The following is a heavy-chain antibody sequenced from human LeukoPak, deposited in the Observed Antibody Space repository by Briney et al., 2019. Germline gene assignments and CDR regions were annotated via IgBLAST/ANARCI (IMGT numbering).Heavy chain of an antibody. D-gene: IGHD3-22*01. Sequence: GGSLRLSCAASGFTFDDYAMHWVRQAPGKGLEWVSGISWNSGSIGYADSVKGRFTISRDNAENSLYLQMNSLRAEDTALYYCAKSTSSYYDSAAFDYWGQGTLVTVSS. CDR1: GFTFDDYA. V-gene: IGHV3-9*01. CDR2: ISWNSGSI. CDR3: AKSTSSYYDSAAFDY. J-gene: IGHJ4*02.